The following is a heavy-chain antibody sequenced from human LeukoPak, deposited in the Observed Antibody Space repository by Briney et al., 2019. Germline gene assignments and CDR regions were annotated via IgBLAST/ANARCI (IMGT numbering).Heavy chain of an antibody. V-gene: IGHV3-7*01. J-gene: IGHJ4*02. D-gene: IGHD1-14*01. CDR1: GFTFSNYW. CDR2: IKQDGSEK. Sequence: TGGSLRLSCAAAGFTFSNYWMNWVRQAPGKGLEWVANIKQDGSEKYYVDSVKGRFTISRDNAKNSLYLQMNGLRGEDTAIYYCARDFRTGGYWGQGTLVTVSS. CDR3: ARDFRTGGY.